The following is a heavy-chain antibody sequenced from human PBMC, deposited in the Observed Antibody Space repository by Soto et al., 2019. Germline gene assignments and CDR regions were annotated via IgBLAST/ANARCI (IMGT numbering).Heavy chain of an antibody. CDR1: GGSISSSNW. D-gene: IGHD3-10*01. CDR2: IYHSGST. V-gene: IGHV4-4*02. CDR3: ARETYYYGSGSYRDYYYGMDV. J-gene: IGHJ6*02. Sequence: PSETLSLTCAVSGGSISSSNWWSWVRQPPGKGLEWIGEIYHSGSTNYNPSLKSRVTISVDKSKNQFSLKLSSVTAADTAVYYCARETYYYGSGSYRDYYYGMDVWGQGTTVTVYS.